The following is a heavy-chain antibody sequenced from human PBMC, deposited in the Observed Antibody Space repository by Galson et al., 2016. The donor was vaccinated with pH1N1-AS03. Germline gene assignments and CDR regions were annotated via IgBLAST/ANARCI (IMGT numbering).Heavy chain of an antibody. J-gene: IGHJ4*02. CDR3: ARSPGYCSAGSCSDQGYFDY. Sequence: CAGSGFTFDDYAMHWVRQAPGKGLEWVSGIDWNSGTIDYTDSVKGRFTISRDNAKNSLYLQMNSLRAEDTALYYLARSPGYCSAGSCSDQGYFDYWGPGTLVTVSS. V-gene: IGHV3-9*01. CDR1: GFTFDDYA. D-gene: IGHD2-15*01. CDR2: IDWNSGTI.